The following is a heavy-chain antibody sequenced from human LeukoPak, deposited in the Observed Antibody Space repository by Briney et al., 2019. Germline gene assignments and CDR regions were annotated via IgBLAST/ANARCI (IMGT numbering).Heavy chain of an antibody. Sequence: SETLSLTCTVSGGSISSYYWSWIRQPPGKGLEWIGYIYYSGSTNYNPSLKSRVTISVDTSKNQFSLKLSSVTAADTAVYYCARGGLVVVPAAYQPDALDIWGQGTMVTVSS. J-gene: IGHJ3*02. D-gene: IGHD2-2*01. CDR1: GGSISSYY. V-gene: IGHV4-59*13. CDR3: ARGGLVVVPAAYQPDALDI. CDR2: IYYSGST.